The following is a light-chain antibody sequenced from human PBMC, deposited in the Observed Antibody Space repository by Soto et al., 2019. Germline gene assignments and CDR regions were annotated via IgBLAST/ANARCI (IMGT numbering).Light chain of an antibody. CDR1: SSNIGSNF. V-gene: IGLV1-51*01. Sequence: QSVLTQPPSVSAAPGQKVTISCSGSSSNIGSNFVSWYQQLPGTAPKLLIYDNDKRPPGIPDRFSGSQSGTSATLGITGLQTGDEADYYCATWDSGLSAVLFGGRTKLTVL. J-gene: IGLJ2*01. CDR3: ATWDSGLSAVL. CDR2: DND.